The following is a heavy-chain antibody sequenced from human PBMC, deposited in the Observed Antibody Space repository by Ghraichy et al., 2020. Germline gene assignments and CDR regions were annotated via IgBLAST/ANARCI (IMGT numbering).Heavy chain of an antibody. D-gene: IGHD1-1*01. J-gene: IGHJ4*02. CDR1: GGTFSSYA. V-gene: IGHV1-69*13. CDR3: ARADGGWYNIDY. Sequence: SVKVSCKASGGTFSSYAISWVRQAPGQGLEWMGGIIPIFGTANYAQKFQGRVTITADESTSTAYMELSSLRSEDTAVYYCARADGGWYNIDYWGQGTLVTVSS. CDR2: IIPIFGTA.